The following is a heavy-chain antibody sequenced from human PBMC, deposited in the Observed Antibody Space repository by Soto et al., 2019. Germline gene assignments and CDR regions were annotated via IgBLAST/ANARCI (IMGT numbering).Heavy chain of an antibody. D-gene: IGHD6-19*01. Sequence: SETLSLTCSVSAGSLSNYYWTWIRQSPGMGLEWIGEIYHTGSTKYNPSLKSRVAISVDMSKNQFSLTLSSVTPADTAVYYCARGGRGSGLYFLYYFDLWGQGTLVTVSS. J-gene: IGHJ4*02. CDR2: IYHTGST. CDR3: ARGGRGSGLYFLYYFDL. CDR1: AGSLSNYY. V-gene: IGHV4-59*01.